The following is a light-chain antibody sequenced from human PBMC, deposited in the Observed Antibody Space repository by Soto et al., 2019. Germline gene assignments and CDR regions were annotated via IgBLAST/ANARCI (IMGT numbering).Light chain of an antibody. CDR3: QSYDSRNHWV. Sequence: NFMLTQPHSVSDSPGRTVTISCTGSGGSIARNYVQWYQQRPGSAPTTVICEYDKRPSAVPDRFSGSVDSSSNSASLTISVLVTEDEADYYRQSYDSRNHWVFGGGTKLTVL. CDR1: GGSIARNY. CDR2: EYD. V-gene: IGLV6-57*02. J-gene: IGLJ3*02.